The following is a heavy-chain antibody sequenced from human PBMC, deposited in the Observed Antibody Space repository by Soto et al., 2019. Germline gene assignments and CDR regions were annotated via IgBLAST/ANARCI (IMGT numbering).Heavy chain of an antibody. CDR2: IRSKANSYAT. Sequence: GGSLRLSCAASGFTFSGSAMHWVRQASGKGLEWVGRIRSKANSYATAYAASVKGRFTISRDDSKNTAYLQMNSLKTEDTAVYYCTRQYSGYDFQDAFDIWGQGTMVTVS. D-gene: IGHD5-12*01. J-gene: IGHJ3*02. CDR1: GFTFSGSA. V-gene: IGHV3-73*01. CDR3: TRQYSGYDFQDAFDI.